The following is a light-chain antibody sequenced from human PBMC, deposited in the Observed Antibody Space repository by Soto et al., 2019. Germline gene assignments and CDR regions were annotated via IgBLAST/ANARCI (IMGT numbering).Light chain of an antibody. J-gene: IGKJ2*01. CDR1: QDISNY. CDR3: QHYDNLPPYT. Sequence: DIQMTQSPSSLSASVGDRVTITCQARQDISNYLNWYQQKPGKAPQLLIYDASNLETGVPSRFSVSGSGTDFTFTISGLQPEDITPSYCQHYDNLPPYTVGQETKLEIK. CDR2: DAS. V-gene: IGKV1-33*01.